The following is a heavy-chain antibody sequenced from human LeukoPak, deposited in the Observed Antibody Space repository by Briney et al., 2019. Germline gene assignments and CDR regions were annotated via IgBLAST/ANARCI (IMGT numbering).Heavy chain of an antibody. CDR2: VVPMFGIR. D-gene: IGHD3-16*01. CDR1: GGTFNNYA. Sequence: SVKVSCKTSGGTFNNYAISWVRQAPGQGLEWMGRVVPMFGIRNYPQTFRGRVNITADKATNTVYMELRSLRAEDTAIYYCATEPSRSYSYDHLDFWGLGTPVTVST. CDR3: ATEPSRSYSYDHLDF. J-gene: IGHJ4*02. V-gene: IGHV1-69*04.